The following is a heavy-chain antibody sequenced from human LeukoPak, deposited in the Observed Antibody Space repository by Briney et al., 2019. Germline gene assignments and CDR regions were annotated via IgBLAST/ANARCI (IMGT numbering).Heavy chain of an antibody. Sequence: SETLSLTCTVSGGSISSYYWSWIRQPAGKGLEWIGYIYYSGSTNYNPSLKSRVTISVDTSKNQFSLKLSSVTAADTAVYYCARMDYGDYLGPYYYYYGMDVWGQGTTVTVSS. CDR2: IYYSGST. J-gene: IGHJ6*02. V-gene: IGHV4-59*01. D-gene: IGHD4-17*01. CDR1: GGSISSYY. CDR3: ARMDYGDYLGPYYYYYGMDV.